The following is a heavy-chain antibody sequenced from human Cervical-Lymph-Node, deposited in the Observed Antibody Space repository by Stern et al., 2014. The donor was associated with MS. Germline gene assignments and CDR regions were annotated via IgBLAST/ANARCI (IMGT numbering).Heavy chain of an antibody. CDR1: SGFIGNNY. CDR3: ARAGPYDYIWGNFRHRAFYFDS. Sequence: QLQESGPGLVKPSETLSLMCSVSSGFIGNNYWSWIRQPPGKGLEWIGPLYYSGSTYYNPSLKSRVTISLDTSKNQLSLRLSSVTAADTAVYYCARAGPYDYIWGNFRHRAFYFDSWGQGALVTVSS. CDR2: LYYSGST. J-gene: IGHJ4*02. V-gene: IGHV4-59*01. D-gene: IGHD3-16*02.